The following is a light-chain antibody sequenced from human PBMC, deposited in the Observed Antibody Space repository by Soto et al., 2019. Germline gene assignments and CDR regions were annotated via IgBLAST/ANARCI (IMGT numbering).Light chain of an antibody. CDR1: QGISNY. CDR3: QTYNSAPCT. V-gene: IGKV1-27*01. J-gene: IGKJ5*01. CDR2: AAS. Sequence: DIQMTQSPSSLSASVGDRVTITCRASQGISNYLAWYQQKPRKVPKLLVYAASTLKSGVPSRFSGSGSGTDFTLTISSLQPEDVATYYCQTYNSAPCTFSQGTPLDIK.